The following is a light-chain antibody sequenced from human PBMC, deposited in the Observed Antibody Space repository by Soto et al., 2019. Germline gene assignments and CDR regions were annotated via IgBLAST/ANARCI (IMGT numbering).Light chain of an antibody. Sequence: QSVLTQPPSVSAAPGQKVTISCSGGSSNIGNNYVSWYQQLPGTAPKLLIYDNNKRPSGIPDRFSGSKSGTSATLAITGLQTEDEADYYCGTWDTSLSVGVFGGGTKLTVL. CDR3: GTWDTSLSVGV. V-gene: IGLV1-51*01. CDR2: DNN. J-gene: IGLJ3*02. CDR1: SSNIGNNY.